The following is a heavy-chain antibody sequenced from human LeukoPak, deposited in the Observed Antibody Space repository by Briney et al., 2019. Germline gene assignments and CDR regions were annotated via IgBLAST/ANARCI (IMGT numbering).Heavy chain of an antibody. D-gene: IGHD3-10*01. CDR3: ARGRKELLPMLAVHAFDI. V-gene: IGHV4-34*01. CDR2: INHGGST. CDR1: GGSFSGYY. J-gene: IGHJ3*02. Sequence: SETLSLTCAVYGGSFSGYYWSWIRQPPGKGLEWIGEINHGGSTNYNPSLRSRVTISVDTSKNQFSLKLSSVAAADTAVYYCARGRKELLPMLAVHAFDIWGQGTMVTVSS.